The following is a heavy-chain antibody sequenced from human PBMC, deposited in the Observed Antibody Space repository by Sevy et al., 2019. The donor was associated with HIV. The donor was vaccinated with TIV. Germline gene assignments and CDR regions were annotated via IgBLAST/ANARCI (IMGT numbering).Heavy chain of an antibody. CDR2: FSFGSGQI. J-gene: IGHJ4*02. CDR3: AREGCTRPHDY. D-gene: IGHD2-8*01. Sequence: GGSLRLSCAASGFPFSKYSMSWIRQTPGKGLEWVATFSFGSGQINYGDSVKGRFTIARDDSRNAFYLQMNSLRSDDTAIYYCAREGCTRPHDYWGQGTVVTVSS. CDR1: GFPFSKYS. V-gene: IGHV3-21*04.